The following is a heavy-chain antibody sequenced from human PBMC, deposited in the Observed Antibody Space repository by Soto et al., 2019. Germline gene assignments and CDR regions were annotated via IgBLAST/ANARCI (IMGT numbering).Heavy chain of an antibody. J-gene: IGHJ4*02. CDR1: GGSISSGDYY. Sequence: SETLSLTCTVSGGSISSGDYYWSWIRQPPGKGLEWIGYIYYSGSTYYNPSLKSRVTISVDTSKNQFSLKLSSVTAADTAVYYCARDGPSVGLFDYWGQGTLVTVSS. CDR3: ARDGPSVGLFDY. V-gene: IGHV4-30-4*01. CDR2: IYYSGST.